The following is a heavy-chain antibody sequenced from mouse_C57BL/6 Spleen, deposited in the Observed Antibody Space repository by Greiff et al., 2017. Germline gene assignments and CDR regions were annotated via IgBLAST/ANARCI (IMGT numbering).Heavy chain of an antibody. CDR2: IRNKANNHAT. D-gene: IGHD2-5*01. CDR1: GFTFSDAW. CDR3: TRPYYSNPWFAY. Sequence: EVMLVESGGGLVQPGGSMKLSCAASGFTFSDAWMDWVRQSTEKGLEWVAEIRNKANNHATYYAESVKGRFTISRDDSKSSVYLQMNSLRAEDTGIDYCTRPYYSNPWFAYWGQGTLVTVSA. J-gene: IGHJ3*01. V-gene: IGHV6-6*01.